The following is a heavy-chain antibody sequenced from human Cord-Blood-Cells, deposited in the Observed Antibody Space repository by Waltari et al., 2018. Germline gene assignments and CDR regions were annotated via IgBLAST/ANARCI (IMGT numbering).Heavy chain of an antibody. J-gene: IGHJ6*02. CDR2: IYGGGST. Sequence: EVQLVESGGGLIQPGGSLRLSCAASGFTVSSNYMSWVRQAPGKGLEWVSVIYGGGSTYYADSVKGRFTISRDNSKNTLYLQMNSLRAEDTAVYYCAGGYDYYYYGMDVWGQGTTVTVSS. CDR3: AGGYDYYYYGMDV. V-gene: IGHV3-53*01. D-gene: IGHD5-12*01. CDR1: GFTVSSNY.